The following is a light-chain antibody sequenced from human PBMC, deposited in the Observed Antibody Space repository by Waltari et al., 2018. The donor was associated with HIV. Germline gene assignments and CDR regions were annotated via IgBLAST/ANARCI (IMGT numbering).Light chain of an antibody. CDR3: QTYDSSDQV. CDR2: ANN. CDR1: SGSIASNL. Sequence: SVSESPGKTVVISCTRSSGSIASNLVQWYQQRPGSAPTPVIFANNQRPSGVPDRFSGSIDSSSNSASLTISGLQTEDEADYYCQTYDSSDQVFGGGTKVTVL. J-gene: IGLJ3*02. V-gene: IGLV6-57*03.